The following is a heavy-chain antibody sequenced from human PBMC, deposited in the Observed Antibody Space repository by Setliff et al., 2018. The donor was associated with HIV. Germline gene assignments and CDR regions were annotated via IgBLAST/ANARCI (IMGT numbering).Heavy chain of an antibody. V-gene: IGHV3-23*01. CDR2: ISGSGGST. D-gene: IGHD3-9*01. CDR1: GFTFSSYA. Sequence: GGSLRLSCAASGFTFSSYAMSWVRQAPGKGLEWVSAISGSGGSTYYADSVRGRFTISRDNSNNTVYLQMNSLRAEDTAMYYCARPRRGLADAFDIWGQGTMVTVSS. J-gene: IGHJ3*02. CDR3: ARPRRGLADAFDI.